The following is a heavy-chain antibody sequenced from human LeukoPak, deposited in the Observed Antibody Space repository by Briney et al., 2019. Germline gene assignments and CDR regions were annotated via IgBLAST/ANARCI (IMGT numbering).Heavy chain of an antibody. CDR2: FYYTGST. D-gene: IGHD5/OR15-5a*01. J-gene: IGHJ4*02. CDR1: GGSVSGGSYY. CDR3: ASGQFLVSNDY. Sequence: SETLSLTCTVSGGSVSGGSYYWSWIRQPPGKGLEWIGYFYYTGSTNYNPSLKSRVAISVDTSKNQFSLRLSSVTAADTAVYYCASGQFLVSNDYWGQGILVTVSS. V-gene: IGHV4-61*01.